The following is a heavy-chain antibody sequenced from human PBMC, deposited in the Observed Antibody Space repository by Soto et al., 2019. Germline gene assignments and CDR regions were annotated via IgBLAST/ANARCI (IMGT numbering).Heavy chain of an antibody. CDR3: ARTAMIVVVTSRAFDI. J-gene: IGHJ3*02. CDR1: GYTFTSYY. CDR2: INPSGGST. D-gene: IGHD3-22*01. V-gene: IGHV1-46*01. Sequence: QVQLVQSGAEVKKPGASVKVSCKASGYTFTSYYMHWVRQAPGQGLEWMGLINPSGGSTSYAQKFQGRVTMTRDTSTSTVYMGLSSLRSEDTAVYYCARTAMIVVVTSRAFDIWGQGTMVTVSS.